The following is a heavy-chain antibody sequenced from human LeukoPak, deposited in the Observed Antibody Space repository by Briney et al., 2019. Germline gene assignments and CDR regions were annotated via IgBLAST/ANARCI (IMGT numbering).Heavy chain of an antibody. J-gene: IGHJ4*02. V-gene: IGHV4-61*02. CDR3: ARISGPYWELDK. CDR1: GGSISSGSYY. CDR2: IYTSGST. Sequence: SQTLSLTCTVSGGSISSGSYYWSWIRQPAGKGLEWIGRIYTSGSTNYNPSLKSRVTTSVDTSKNQFSLKLSSVTAADTAVYYCARISGPYWELDKWGQGTLVTVSS. D-gene: IGHD3-10*01.